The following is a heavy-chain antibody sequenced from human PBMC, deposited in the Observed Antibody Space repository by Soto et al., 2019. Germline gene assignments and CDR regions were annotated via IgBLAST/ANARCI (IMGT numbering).Heavy chain of an antibody. CDR1: GYTFTGYY. CDR2: IDPNSGGT. CDR3: ARESGPWLPYYYYYGMDV. Sequence: GASVKVSCKASGYTFTGYYMHWVRQAPGQGLEWMGWIDPNSGGTNYAQKFQGWVTMTRDTSISTAYMELSRLRSDDTAVYYCARESGPWLPYYYYYGMDVWGQGTTVTVSS. V-gene: IGHV1-2*04. J-gene: IGHJ6*02. D-gene: IGHD5-12*01.